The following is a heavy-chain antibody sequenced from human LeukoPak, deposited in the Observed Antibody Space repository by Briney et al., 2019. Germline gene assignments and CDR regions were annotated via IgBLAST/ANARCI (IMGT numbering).Heavy chain of an antibody. CDR1: GFTFSSHG. J-gene: IGHJ5*02. D-gene: IGHD3-3*01. CDR3: ANERSSRITIFGVVIMKNWFDP. V-gene: IGHV3-30*18. CDR2: ISYDENNK. Sequence: GGSLRLSCAASGFTFSSHGMHWVRQAPGKGLEWVAVISYDENNKYFADSVKGRFTISRDNSKNTLYLQMNSLRAEDTAVYYCANERSSRITIFGVVIMKNWFDPWGQGTLVTVSS.